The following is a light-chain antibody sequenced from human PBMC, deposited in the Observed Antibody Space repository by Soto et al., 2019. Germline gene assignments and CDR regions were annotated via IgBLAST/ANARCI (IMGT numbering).Light chain of an antibody. CDR2: GAS. V-gene: IGKV3-20*01. CDR3: QQYGSSPRT. CDR1: QSVSSSY. J-gene: IGKJ1*01. Sequence: ESVLAQSPGSLSLSPGERAALCCRASQSVSSSYLAWYQQKPGQAPRLLIYGASSRATGIPDRFSGSGSGTDFTLTISRLEPEDFAVYYCQQYGSSPRTFGQGTKVDIK.